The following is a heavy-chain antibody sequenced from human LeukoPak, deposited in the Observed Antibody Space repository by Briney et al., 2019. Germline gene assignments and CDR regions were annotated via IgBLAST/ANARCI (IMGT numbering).Heavy chain of an antibody. CDR2: ISSSSSYI. J-gene: IGHJ6*03. V-gene: IGHV3-21*01. CDR3: ARIQLNSYYYYMDV. D-gene: IGHD2-2*01. Sequence: PGGSLRLSCAASGFTFSSHSMNWVRQAPGEGLEWVSSISSSSSYIYYADSLKGRFTISRDNAKNSLYLQMNSLRAEDTAVYYCARIQLNSYYYYMDVWGKGTTVTVSS. CDR1: GFTFSSHS.